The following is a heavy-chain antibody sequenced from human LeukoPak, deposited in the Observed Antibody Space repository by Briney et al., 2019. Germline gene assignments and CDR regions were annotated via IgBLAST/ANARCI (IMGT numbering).Heavy chain of an antibody. J-gene: IGHJ4*02. CDR2: IYSSGST. CDR3: ARDPWG. CDR1: GGSVTNNY. D-gene: IGHD3-16*01. V-gene: IGHV4-4*07. Sequence: SETLSLTCTVSGGSVTNNYWSWIRQPAGKGLEWIGRIYSSGSTEYNPSLKSRVIMSVDTSKNQLSLNLSSVTAADSAVYYCARDPWGWGQGTLVTVSS.